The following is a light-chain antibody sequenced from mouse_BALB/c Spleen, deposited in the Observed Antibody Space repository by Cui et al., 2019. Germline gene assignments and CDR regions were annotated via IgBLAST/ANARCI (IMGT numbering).Light chain of an antibody. CDR3: QQWSSYPYT. CDR2: STS. CDR1: SSVNY. J-gene: IGKJ2*01. V-gene: IGKV4-57*01. Sequence: QILPIKSPAIMDESPGEKVTITCSASSSVNYMYWFQQKSGTSPKLWIYSTSNLASGVPARFSGSGSGTSYSLTISRMEAEDAATYYCQQWSSYPYTFGGGTKLEIK.